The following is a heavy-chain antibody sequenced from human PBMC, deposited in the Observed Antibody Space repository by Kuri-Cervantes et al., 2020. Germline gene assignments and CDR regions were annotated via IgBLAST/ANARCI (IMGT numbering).Heavy chain of an antibody. Sequence: SLKISCAASGFTFDDYAMHWVRQAPGKGLEWVSGISWNSGSIGYADSVKGRFTISRDNSKNTLYLQMNSLRAEDTAVYYCAIRREWELLGIDYWGQGTLVTVSS. CDR2: ISWNSGSI. V-gene: IGHV3-9*01. D-gene: IGHD1-26*01. CDR1: GFTFDDYA. J-gene: IGHJ4*02. CDR3: AIRREWELLGIDY.